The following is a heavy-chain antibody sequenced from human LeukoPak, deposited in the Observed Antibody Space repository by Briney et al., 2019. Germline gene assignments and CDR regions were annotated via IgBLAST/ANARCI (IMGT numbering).Heavy chain of an antibody. Sequence: GGSLRLSCAASGFSFIGYSMNWVRQAPGEGLEWVSYISSSSSTIYYADSVKGRFTISIDTANNSLYLQMNSLRVEDTAVYYCAREMTGYTSSAVDYWGQGTLVTVSS. J-gene: IGHJ4*02. CDR2: ISSSSSTI. D-gene: IGHD6-13*01. CDR1: GFSFIGYS. CDR3: AREMTGYTSSAVDY. V-gene: IGHV3-48*01.